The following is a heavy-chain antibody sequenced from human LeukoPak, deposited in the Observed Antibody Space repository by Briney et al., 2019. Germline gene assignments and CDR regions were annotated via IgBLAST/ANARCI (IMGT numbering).Heavy chain of an antibody. D-gene: IGHD1-26*01. V-gene: IGHV4-59*01. J-gene: IGHJ4*02. CDR1: GDFIISYY. CDR2: IYDSGST. CDR3: TRGRRYSGTSGQYFDS. Sequence: SETLSLTCAVSGDFIISYYWSWIRQPPRKGLEWIGYIYDSGSTHYNPSLKSRVTISVDTSKKQFSLKLSSVTAADTAVYYCTRGRRYSGTSGQYFDSWGQGTLGTVSS.